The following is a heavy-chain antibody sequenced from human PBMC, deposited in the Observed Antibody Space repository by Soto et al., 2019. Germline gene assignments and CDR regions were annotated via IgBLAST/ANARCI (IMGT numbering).Heavy chain of an antibody. D-gene: IGHD4-4*01. Sequence: HPGGSLRLACAASGFTFSSYAMSWVRQAPGKGLEWVSAISGSGGSTYYADSVKGRFTISRDNSKNTLYLQMNSLRAEDTAVYYCARGKSDSNGRNWFAHWGQGMLVTVSS. CDR1: GFTFSSYA. CDR3: ARGKSDSNGRNWFAH. V-gene: IGHV3-23*01. J-gene: IGHJ5*02. CDR2: ISGSGGST.